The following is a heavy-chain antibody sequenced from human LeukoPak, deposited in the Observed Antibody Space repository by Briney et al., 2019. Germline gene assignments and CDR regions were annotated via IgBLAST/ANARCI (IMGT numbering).Heavy chain of an antibody. V-gene: IGHV1-18*01. CDR1: GYTFTSYG. Sequence: GASVKVSCKASGYTFTSYGISWVRQAPGQGLEWMGWISAYNGNTNYAQKLQGRVTMTTDTSTSTAYMELRSLRSDDTAVYYCAREGRLYYYDSSGYSFDYWGQGTLVTVSS. CDR3: AREGRLYYYDSSGYSFDY. D-gene: IGHD3-22*01. CDR2: ISAYNGNT. J-gene: IGHJ4*02.